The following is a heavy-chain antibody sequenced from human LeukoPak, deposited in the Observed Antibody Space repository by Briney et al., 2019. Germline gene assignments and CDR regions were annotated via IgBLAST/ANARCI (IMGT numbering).Heavy chain of an antibody. D-gene: IGHD3-10*01. CDR1: GFTFSSYG. Sequence: GGSLRLSCAASGFTFSSYGMSWVRQAPGKGLEWVSAISGSGGSTYYADSVKGRFTISRDNSKNTLYLQMNSLRAEDTAVYYCAKTPRADLLWFGEYYYWGQGTLVTVSS. J-gene: IGHJ4*02. CDR3: AKTPRADLLWFGEYYY. CDR2: ISGSGGST. V-gene: IGHV3-23*01.